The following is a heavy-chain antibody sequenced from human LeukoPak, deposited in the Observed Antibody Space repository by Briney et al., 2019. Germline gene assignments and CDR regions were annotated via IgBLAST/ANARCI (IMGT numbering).Heavy chain of an antibody. CDR2: IKHSGST. D-gene: IGHD3-22*01. CDR3: ASQGDYDSNGYNDY. J-gene: IGHJ4*02. V-gene: IGHV4-34*01. Sequence: SDTLSLTCAVYGGSFSGYYWSWIRQPPGKGLEWIGEIKHSGSTNYNPSLKSRVTISVDTSKNQFSLKLTSVTAEDTAVYYCASQGDYDSNGYNDYWGQGTLVTVSS. CDR1: GGSFSGYY.